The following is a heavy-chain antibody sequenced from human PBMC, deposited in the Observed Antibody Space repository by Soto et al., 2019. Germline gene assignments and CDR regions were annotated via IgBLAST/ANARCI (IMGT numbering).Heavy chain of an antibody. D-gene: IGHD6-13*01. CDR1: GFTFSSYG. J-gene: IGHJ6*02. CDR3: ARDRGAAAGTRYYYGMDV. Sequence: QVQLVESGGGVVQPGRSLRLSCAASGFTFSSYGMHWVRQAPGKGLEWVAVIWYDGTNKYYADSVKGRFTISRDNSKNTGDLQMNSLRAEDTAVDECARDRGAAAGTRYYYGMDVWGQGPTVTVSS. CDR2: IWYDGTNK. V-gene: IGHV3-33*01.